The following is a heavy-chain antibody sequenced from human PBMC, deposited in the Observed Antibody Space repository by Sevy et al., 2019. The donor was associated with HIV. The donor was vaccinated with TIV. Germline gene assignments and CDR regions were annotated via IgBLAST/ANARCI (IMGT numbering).Heavy chain of an antibody. CDR3: ERGGSGDYYYYGVDV. CDR1: GFTFRNFG. J-gene: IGHJ6*02. D-gene: IGHD3-10*01. V-gene: IGHV3-30*03. Sequence: GGSLRLSCVGSGFTFRNFGVHWLRQAPGKGLEWLSVVSYDGSSKYYVDSVKGRFIVSRDNSKNTLYLQMNSLGTEDTAVYYCERGGSGDYYYYGVDVWGQGTTVTVSS. CDR2: VSYDGSSK.